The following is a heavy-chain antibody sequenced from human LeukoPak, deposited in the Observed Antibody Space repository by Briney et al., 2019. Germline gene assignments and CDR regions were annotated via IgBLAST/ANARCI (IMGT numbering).Heavy chain of an antibody. Sequence: PSETLSLTCAVSGGSISSSNWWSRVRQPPGKGLEWIGEIYHSGSTNYNPSLKSRVTISVDKSKNQFSLKLSSVTAADTAVYYCARAISVGAPFDYWGQGTLVTVSS. CDR1: GGSISSSNW. CDR2: IYHSGST. CDR3: ARAISVGAPFDY. D-gene: IGHD1-26*01. V-gene: IGHV4-4*02. J-gene: IGHJ4*02.